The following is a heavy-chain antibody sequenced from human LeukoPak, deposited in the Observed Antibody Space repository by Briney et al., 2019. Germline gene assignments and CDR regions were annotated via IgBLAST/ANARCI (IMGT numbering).Heavy chain of an antibody. J-gene: IGHJ4*02. CDR3: ACGYSHGHEDY. Sequence: PGGSLRLSCAASGFAVSANYMSWVRQAPGKGLEWVSVIYSGGSTYYADSVKGRFTISRDNSKNTLYLQMNSLRAEDTAVYYCACGYSHGHEDYWGQGTLVTVSS. CDR1: GFAVSANY. D-gene: IGHD5-18*01. CDR2: IYSGGST. V-gene: IGHV3-53*01.